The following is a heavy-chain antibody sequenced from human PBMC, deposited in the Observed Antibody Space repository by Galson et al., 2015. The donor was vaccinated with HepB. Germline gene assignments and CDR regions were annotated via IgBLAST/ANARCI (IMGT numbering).Heavy chain of an antibody. CDR2: ISAYNGNT. D-gene: IGHD6-13*01. J-gene: IGHJ4*02. CDR3: ARVVPGIEAAAPDY. CDR1: GYTFTIYG. V-gene: IGHV1-18*01. Sequence: SVKVSCMASGYTFTIYGISGVRQGPGQGLEWRGWISAYNGNTNYAQTLQGRVTMTTDTSTSTAYMELRSLRSDDTAVYYCARVVPGIEAAAPDYWGQGTLVTVSS.